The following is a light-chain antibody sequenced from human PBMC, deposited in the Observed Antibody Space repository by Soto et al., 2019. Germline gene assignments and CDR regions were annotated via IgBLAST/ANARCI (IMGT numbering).Light chain of an antibody. V-gene: IGLV2-14*01. CDR3: SSYTTSANYV. J-gene: IGLJ1*01. Sequence: QPVLTHPASVSGSPGQSITISCTGTSTDVGANNYVSWYQQHPGRAPKVMIYDVSNRPSGVSNRFSGSKSGNTASLTISGLQAEDEADYCCSSYTTSANYVFGTGTKVSVL. CDR2: DVS. CDR1: STDVGANNY.